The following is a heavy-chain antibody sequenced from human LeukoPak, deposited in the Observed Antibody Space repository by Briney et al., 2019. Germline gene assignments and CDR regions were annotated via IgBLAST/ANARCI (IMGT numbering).Heavy chain of an antibody. D-gene: IGHD3-10*01. CDR1: GGSISSYY. CDR2: IYYSGST. V-gene: IGHV4-59*01. CDR3: ARGARLGELFLGIDY. Sequence: SETLSLTCTVSGGSISSYYWSWIRQPPGKGLEWIGYIYYSGSTNYNPSLKSRVTISVDTSKNQFSLKLSSVTAADTAVYYCARGARLGELFLGIDYWGQGTLVTVSS. J-gene: IGHJ4*02.